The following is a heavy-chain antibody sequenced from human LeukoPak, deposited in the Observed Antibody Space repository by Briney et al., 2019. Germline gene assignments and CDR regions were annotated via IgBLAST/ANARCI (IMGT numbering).Heavy chain of an antibody. D-gene: IGHD3-16*02. CDR1: GFTFSSYS. CDR3: ARMTTFGGVIVGGHFDY. Sequence: GGSLRLSCAASGFTFSSYSMNWVRQAPGKGLEWVSYISSSSSTIYYADSVKGRFTISRDNAKNSLYLQMNSLRAEDTAVYYCARMTTFGGVIVGGHFDYWGQGTLVTVSS. CDR2: ISSSSSTI. V-gene: IGHV3-48*01. J-gene: IGHJ4*02.